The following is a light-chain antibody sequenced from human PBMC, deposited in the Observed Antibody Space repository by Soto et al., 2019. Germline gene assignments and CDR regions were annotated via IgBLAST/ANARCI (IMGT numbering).Light chain of an antibody. CDR1: QGISNS. V-gene: IGKV1-27*01. CDR3: QKYKSAPFT. CDR2: DAS. Sequence: DIQMTQSPSSLSASVGDRVAITCRASQGISNSLSWYQQKPGKVPKLMIYDASTLQSGVPSRFSGSGSGTDFTLTISSLQPEDVATYYCQKYKSAPFTFGPGTKVDIK. J-gene: IGKJ3*01.